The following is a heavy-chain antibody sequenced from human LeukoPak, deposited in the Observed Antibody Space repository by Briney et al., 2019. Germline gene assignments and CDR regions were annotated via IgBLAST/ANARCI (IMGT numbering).Heavy chain of an antibody. Sequence: ASVKVSCKASGGTFSSYAISWVRQPPGQGLEWMGGIIPIFGTANYAQKFQGRVTIAADESTSTAYMELSSLRSEDTAVYYCAVATGVDNWFDPWGQGTLVTVSS. J-gene: IGHJ5*02. D-gene: IGHD5-12*01. CDR3: AVATGVDNWFDP. CDR2: IIPIFGTA. V-gene: IGHV1-69*13. CDR1: GGTFSSYA.